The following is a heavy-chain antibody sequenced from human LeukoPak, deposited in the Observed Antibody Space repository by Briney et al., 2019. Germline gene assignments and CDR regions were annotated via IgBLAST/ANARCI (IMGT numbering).Heavy chain of an antibody. Sequence: NAGGSLRLSCAASGFTFSSYSMNWVRQAPGKGLEWVSSISSSSSYIYYADSVKGRFTISRDNAKNSLYLQMNSLRAEDTAVYYCARGYSSSWYWFDPWGQGTLVTVSS. D-gene: IGHD6-13*01. CDR1: GFTFSSYS. CDR3: ARGYSSSWYWFDP. V-gene: IGHV3-21*01. CDR2: ISSSSSYI. J-gene: IGHJ5*02.